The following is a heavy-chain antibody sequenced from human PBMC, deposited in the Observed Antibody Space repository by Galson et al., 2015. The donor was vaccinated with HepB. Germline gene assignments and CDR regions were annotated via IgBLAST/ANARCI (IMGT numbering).Heavy chain of an antibody. CDR2: ISGSGGST. V-gene: IGHV3-23*01. Sequence: SLRLSCAASGFTFSSYAMSWVRQAPGKGLEWVSAISGSGGSTYYADSVKGRFTISRDNSKNTLYLQMNSLRAEDTAVYYCAKLDTAMVIGPFGRPLRGEIGAYFRDYFDYWGQGTLVTVSS. CDR3: AKLDTAMVIGPFGRPLRGEIGAYFRDYFDY. D-gene: IGHD5-18*01. CDR1: GFTFSSYA. J-gene: IGHJ4*02.